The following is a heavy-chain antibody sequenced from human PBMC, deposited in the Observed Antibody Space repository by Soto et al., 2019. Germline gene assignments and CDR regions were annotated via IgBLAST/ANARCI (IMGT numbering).Heavy chain of an antibody. CDR3: ARDAALDCSGGSCYYYYYYYMDV. J-gene: IGHJ6*03. D-gene: IGHD2-15*01. V-gene: IGHV1-3*01. CDR2: INAGNGNT. CDR1: GYTFTSYA. Sequence: QVQLVQSGAEVKKPGASVKVSCKASGYTFTSYAMHRVRQAPGQRLEWMGWINAGNGNTKYSQKFQGRVTITRDTSASTAYMELSSLRSEDTAVYYCARDAALDCSGGSCYYYYYYYMDVWGKGTTVTVSS.